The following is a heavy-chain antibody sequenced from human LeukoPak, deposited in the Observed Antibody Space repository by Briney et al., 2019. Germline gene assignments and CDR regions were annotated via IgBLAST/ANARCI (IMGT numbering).Heavy chain of an antibody. Sequence: GGSLRISCAASGFTFSSYAMSWVRQAPGKGLEWVSAISGSGGSTYYADSVKGRFTISRDNSKNTLYLQMNSLRVEDTAVYYCAKVIGGSSAYDALDIWGQGTMVTVSS. V-gene: IGHV3-23*01. J-gene: IGHJ3*02. CDR3: AKVIGGSSAYDALDI. CDR2: ISGSGGST. CDR1: GFTFSSYA. D-gene: IGHD6-6*01.